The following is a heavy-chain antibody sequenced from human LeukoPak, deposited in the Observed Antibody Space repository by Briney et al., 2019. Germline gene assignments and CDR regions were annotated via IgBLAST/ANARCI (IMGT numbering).Heavy chain of an antibody. CDR3: ARARNQWLALIDS. D-gene: IGHD5-12*01. Sequence: KPGVSLRLSCAASGFTFSSYSMTWVRQAPGKGLEWVSSISSSSSYIYYADSVKGRFTISRDNAKNSLYLQMNSLRAEDTAVYYCARARNQWLALIDSWGQGTLVTVSS. J-gene: IGHJ4*02. V-gene: IGHV3-21*01. CDR2: ISSSSSYI. CDR1: GFTFSSYS.